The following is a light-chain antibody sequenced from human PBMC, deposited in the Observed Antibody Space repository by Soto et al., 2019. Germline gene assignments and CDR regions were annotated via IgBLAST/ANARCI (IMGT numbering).Light chain of an antibody. CDR2: MAS. V-gene: IGKV1-5*03. CDR3: QHHDSHSPSWP. CDR1: QNINEY. Sequence: DIQITQSPATLSSCLVGIVTITCRASQNINEYLAWYQQKPGKAPKLLIYMASSLESEVPSRFSGSGSGTEFTLTISSLQPDDSATYYCQHHDSHSPSWPFGQGTKVDIK. J-gene: IGKJ1*01.